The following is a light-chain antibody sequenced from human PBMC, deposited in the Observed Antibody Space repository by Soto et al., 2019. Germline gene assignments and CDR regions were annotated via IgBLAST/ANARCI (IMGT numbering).Light chain of an antibody. V-gene: IGKV1-5*03. Sequence: DIQMTQSPSALSASVGDRVTITCRASQSISGWLAWYQQTPGRAPKLLIYKASTLQSGVPSRFSGSGSGSEFTLTISSLQPDDFATYYCQQYSSYSRTFGQGTKVENK. CDR2: KAS. J-gene: IGKJ1*01. CDR1: QSISGW. CDR3: QQYSSYSRT.